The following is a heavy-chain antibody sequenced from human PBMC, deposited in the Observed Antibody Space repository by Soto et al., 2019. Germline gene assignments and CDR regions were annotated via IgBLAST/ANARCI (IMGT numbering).Heavy chain of an antibody. CDR1: GFTFSSYW. D-gene: IGHD6-13*01. Sequence: EVQLVESGGGFVQPGGSLRLSCAASGFTFSSYWMHWVRQAPGKGLVWVSRINNDGSTTSYADSVKGRFTISRDNAKNTLYLQMNSLRAEDTAVYYCAREAAAGTDTDYWGQGTLVNVSS. CDR3: AREAAAGTDTDY. V-gene: IGHV3-74*01. J-gene: IGHJ4*02. CDR2: INNDGSTT.